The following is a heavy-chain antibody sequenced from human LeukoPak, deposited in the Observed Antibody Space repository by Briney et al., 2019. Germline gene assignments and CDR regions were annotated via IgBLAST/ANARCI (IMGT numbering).Heavy chain of an antibody. Sequence: GASVKVSCKASGYTFTSYGISWVRQAPGQGLEWMGLINPTGGSTGYAQKFQGRVTMTRDMSTSTDYMELSSLRSEDTAIYYCARDNSVGDNAWWFDPWGQGTLATVSS. V-gene: IGHV1-46*01. J-gene: IGHJ5*02. CDR3: ARDNSVGDNAWWFDP. CDR1: GYTFTSYG. D-gene: IGHD1-26*01. CDR2: INPTGGST.